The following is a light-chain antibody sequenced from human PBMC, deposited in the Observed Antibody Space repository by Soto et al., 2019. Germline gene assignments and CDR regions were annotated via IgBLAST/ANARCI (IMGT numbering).Light chain of an antibody. Sequence: QSALTQPPSASGSPRQSVTISCTGTSSDVGAYNSVSWYQQHPGKAPKLMIYEVNKRPSGVPDRFSGSKSGNTASLTVSGLQAEDEADYYCNSHAGSNNLWVFGGGTKLTVL. CDR3: NSHAGSNNLWV. J-gene: IGLJ3*02. CDR1: SSDVGAYNS. V-gene: IGLV2-8*01. CDR2: EVN.